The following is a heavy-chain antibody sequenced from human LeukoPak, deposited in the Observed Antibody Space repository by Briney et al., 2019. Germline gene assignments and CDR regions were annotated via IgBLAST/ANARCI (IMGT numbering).Heavy chain of an antibody. Sequence: SETLSLTCTVSGGSISSYYWSWLRQPPGKGLEGIGYIYYSGSTNYNPSLKSRVTISVDTSKNQFSLKLSSVTAADTAVYYCARVHGYSSSWYIDYWGQGTLVTVSS. CDR3: ARVHGYSSSWYIDY. J-gene: IGHJ4*02. D-gene: IGHD6-13*01. CDR2: IYYSGST. V-gene: IGHV4-59*01. CDR1: GGSISSYY.